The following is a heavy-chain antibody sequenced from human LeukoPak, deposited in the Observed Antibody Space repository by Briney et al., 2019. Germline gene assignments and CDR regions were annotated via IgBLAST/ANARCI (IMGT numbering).Heavy chain of an antibody. Sequence: GGSLRLSCAASGFTFSSYGMHWVRQAPGKGLEWVAVISYDGSNKYYADSVKGRFTISRDNPKNTLYLQMSSLRAEDTALYYCAKDNLLAQSDSTLGKNHFDYWGQGTLVTVSS. CDR2: ISYDGSNK. CDR3: AKDNLLAQSDSTLGKNHFDY. D-gene: IGHD2/OR15-2a*01. V-gene: IGHV3-30*18. J-gene: IGHJ4*02. CDR1: GFTFSSYG.